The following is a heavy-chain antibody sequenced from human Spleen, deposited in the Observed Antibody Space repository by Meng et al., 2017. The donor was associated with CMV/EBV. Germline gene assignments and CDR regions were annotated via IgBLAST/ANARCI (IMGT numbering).Heavy chain of an antibody. Sequence: ASVKVSCKTSGYSFTDYYIQWMRQAPGRGLEWMGWISLTNGGTNYAQKFQGRVTMTRDTSISTAYMELSRLRSDDTAVYYCARSDIVVVPDPFDYWGQGTLVTVSS. CDR2: ISLTNGGT. CDR1: GYSFTDYY. D-gene: IGHD2-2*01. V-gene: IGHV1-2*02. J-gene: IGHJ4*02. CDR3: ARSDIVVVPDPFDY.